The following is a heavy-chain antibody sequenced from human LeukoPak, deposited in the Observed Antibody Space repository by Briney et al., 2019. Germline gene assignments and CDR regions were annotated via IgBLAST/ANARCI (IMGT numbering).Heavy chain of an antibody. CDR1: GFTFDDYA. J-gene: IGHJ6*02. CDR2: ISWNSGSI. CDR3: AKDRDSYGFNGMDV. V-gene: IGHV3-9*01. D-gene: IGHD5-18*01. Sequence: GRSLRLSCAVSGFTFDDYAMHWVRQAPGKGLEWVSGISWNSGSIGYADPVKGRFTISRDNAQNSVHLQMDSLRAEDTALYYCAKDRDSYGFNGMDVWGQGTTVSVSS.